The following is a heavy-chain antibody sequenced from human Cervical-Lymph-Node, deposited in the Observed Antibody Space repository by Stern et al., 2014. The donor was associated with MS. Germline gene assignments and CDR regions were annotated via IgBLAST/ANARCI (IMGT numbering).Heavy chain of an antibody. CDR3: AAVPDYYDSSGADAFDI. V-gene: IGHV1-58*01. Sequence: QMQLVQSGPEVKKPGTSVKVSCKASGFTFTSSAVQWVRQARGQRLEWIGRIVVGSGNTNYAQKFQERVTITRDMSTSTAYMELSSLRSEDTAVYYCAAVPDYYDSSGADAFDIWGQGTMVTVSS. CDR2: IVVGSGNT. D-gene: IGHD3-22*01. J-gene: IGHJ3*02. CDR1: GFTFTSSA.